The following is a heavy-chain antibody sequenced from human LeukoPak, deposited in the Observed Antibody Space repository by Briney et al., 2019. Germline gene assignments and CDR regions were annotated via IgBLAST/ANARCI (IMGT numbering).Heavy chain of an antibody. V-gene: IGHV4-59*01. D-gene: IGHD3-9*01. J-gene: IGHJ3*01. CDR1: DGSIRRYY. Sequence: SETLSLTCSVSDGSIRRYYWSWTRQSPGKGLEWIGFTSYSGSTKYNPSLKSRVTISLEASMDQVSLNVSSVTAADTAVYYCARRPPGDWLNAFDVWGQGIMVTVSS. CDR3: ARRPPGDWLNAFDV. CDR2: TSYSGST.